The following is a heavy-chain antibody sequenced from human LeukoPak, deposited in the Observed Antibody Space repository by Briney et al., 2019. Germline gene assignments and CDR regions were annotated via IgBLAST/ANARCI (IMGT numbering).Heavy chain of an antibody. CDR1: GGTFISYA. D-gene: IGHD3-9*01. CDR3: ARDKENILTGYQGYYYYGMDV. CDR2: IIPIFGTA. Sequence: SVKVSCKASGGTFISYAISWVRQAPGQGLEWMGGIIPIFGTADYAQKFQGRVTITADESTSTAYMELSSLRSEDTAVYYCARDKENILTGYQGYYYYGMDVWGKGTTVTVSS. J-gene: IGHJ6*04. V-gene: IGHV1-69*13.